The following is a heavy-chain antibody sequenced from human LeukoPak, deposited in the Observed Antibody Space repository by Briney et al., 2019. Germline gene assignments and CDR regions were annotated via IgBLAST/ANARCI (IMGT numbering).Heavy chain of an antibody. CDR2: ISWNGDTI. Sequence: GGSLRLSCAASGFDFHDYMMHWVRQLPGKGLEWVSEISWNGDTIGYADSVKGRFIISRDNARRSLYLQMNSLRPEDTAFYYCSSTFGSGSYLHSWGQGTLVTVSS. CDR3: SSTFGSGSYLHS. V-gene: IGHV3-9*01. CDR1: GFDFHDYM. D-gene: IGHD3-10*01. J-gene: IGHJ5*02.